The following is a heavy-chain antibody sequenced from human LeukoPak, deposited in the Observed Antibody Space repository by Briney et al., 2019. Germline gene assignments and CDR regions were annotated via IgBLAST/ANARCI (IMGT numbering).Heavy chain of an antibody. J-gene: IGHJ4*02. Sequence: GGSLRLTCAASGFIFSDSSMNWVRQAPGKGLEWVANIKQDGSEKYYVDSVKGRFTISRDNAKNSLYLQMNSLRAEDTAVYYCARDLGIVVVPSPDYWGQGTLVTVSS. V-gene: IGHV3-7*01. D-gene: IGHD2-2*03. CDR1: GFIFSDSS. CDR2: IKQDGSEK. CDR3: ARDLGIVVVPSPDY.